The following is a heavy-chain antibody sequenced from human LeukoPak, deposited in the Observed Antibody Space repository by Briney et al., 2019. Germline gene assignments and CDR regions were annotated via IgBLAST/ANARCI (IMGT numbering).Heavy chain of an antibody. D-gene: IGHD6-19*01. J-gene: IGHJ4*02. CDR3: ARGKVAGTRFDY. CDR1: GGSVSSGGYY. V-gene: IGHV4-31*03. Sequence: SETLSLTCTVSGGSVSSGGYYWSWIRHRPGEGLEWIGYIYYSGSTFYNPSLKSRLTISLDTSKNQFSLNLSSVTVADTAVYYYARGKVAGTRFDYWGQGSLVTVSS. CDR2: IYYSGST.